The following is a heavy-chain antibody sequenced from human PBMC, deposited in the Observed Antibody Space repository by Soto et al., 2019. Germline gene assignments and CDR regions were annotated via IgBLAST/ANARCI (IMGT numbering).Heavy chain of an antibody. CDR2: IISNDDK. CDR1: GFSLTDTRMG. J-gene: IGHJ4*02. Sequence: SGPTLVNPXETLTLTCSVSGFSLTDTRMGVSWIRQAPGKALEWLAHIISNDDKSYSTSLKSRLTISKDTSKSQVVLRMTNMDPVDTGRYYCARALFYSDSDGYYFEFDYWGPGTRVTAPQ. CDR3: ARALFYSDSDGYYFEFDY. D-gene: IGHD3-22*01. V-gene: IGHV2-26*01.